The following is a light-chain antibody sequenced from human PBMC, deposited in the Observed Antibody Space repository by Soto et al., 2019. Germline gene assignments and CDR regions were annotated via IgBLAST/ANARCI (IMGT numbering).Light chain of an antibody. CDR2: AAS. Sequence: AIRMTQSPSSFSASTGDRVTITCRASQGISSYLAWYQQKPGKAPKLLIYAASTLQSGVPSRFSRRGSGTDFTLTISCLQSEDFATYYCQQYYSYPFTFGPGNKVDI. CDR3: QQYYSYPFT. J-gene: IGKJ3*01. V-gene: IGKV1-8*01. CDR1: QGISSY.